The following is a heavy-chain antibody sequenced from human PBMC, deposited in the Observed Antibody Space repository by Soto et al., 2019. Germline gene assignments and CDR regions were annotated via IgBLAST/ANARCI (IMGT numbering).Heavy chain of an antibody. Sequence: QVQLQQWGAGLLKPSETLSLTCAVYGGSFSGYYWSWIRQPPGKGLEWIGEINHSGSTNYNPSLKIRVTISVDTSKNQFSLKLSSVTAADTAVYYCARGGFSKILYYWCQGTLVTVSS. CDR3: ARGGFSKILYY. D-gene: IGHD3-3*02. V-gene: IGHV4-34*01. CDR2: INHSGST. J-gene: IGHJ4*02. CDR1: GGSFSGYY.